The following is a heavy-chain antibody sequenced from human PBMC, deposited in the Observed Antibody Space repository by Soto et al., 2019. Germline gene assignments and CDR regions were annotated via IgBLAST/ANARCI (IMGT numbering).Heavy chain of an antibody. Sequence: DVQLVESGGGLIQPGESLRLSCAAFGLTISGKKYVAWVRQAPGKGLEWVSALYDVDGSFYADSVKGRLTTSSDSSKTTVYLQMNDLRPDDTAVYYCATWHEREHAYDVGGQGTTVTVSS. CDR1: GLTISGKKY. D-gene: IGHD1-1*01. V-gene: IGHV3-53*01. CDR2: LYDVDGS. J-gene: IGHJ3*01. CDR3: ATWHEREHAYDV.